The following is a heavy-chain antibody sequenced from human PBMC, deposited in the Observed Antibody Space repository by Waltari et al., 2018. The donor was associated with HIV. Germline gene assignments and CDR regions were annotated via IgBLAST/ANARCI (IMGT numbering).Heavy chain of an antibody. V-gene: IGHV3-48*04. CDR2: MSSSSTTI. D-gene: IGHD6-6*01. Sequence: EVQLVESGGGLVQPGGSLRLSCAASGFTFSSYAMNWVSQAPGKGLEWVSDMSSSSTTINYADAVKGRFTISRDNAKSSLYLQMSSLRAEDTAVYFCARERFGSSYFGYWGQGTLVTVSS. CDR3: ARERFGSSYFGY. J-gene: IGHJ4*02. CDR1: GFTFSSYA.